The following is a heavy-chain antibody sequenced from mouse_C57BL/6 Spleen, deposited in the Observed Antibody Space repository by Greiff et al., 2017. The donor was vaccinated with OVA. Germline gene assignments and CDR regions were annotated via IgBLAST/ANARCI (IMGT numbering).Heavy chain of an antibody. V-gene: IGHV1-55*01. J-gene: IGHJ1*03. D-gene: IGHD1-1*01. Sequence: VQLVESGPELVKPGASVKISCKASGYAFSSSWMNWVKQRPGQGLEWIGDIYPGSGSTNYNEKFKSKATLTVDTSSSTAYMQLSSLTSEDSAVYYCARLETTDWYFDVWGTGTTVTVSS. CDR2: IYPGSGST. CDR1: GYAFSSSW. CDR3: ARLETTDWYFDV.